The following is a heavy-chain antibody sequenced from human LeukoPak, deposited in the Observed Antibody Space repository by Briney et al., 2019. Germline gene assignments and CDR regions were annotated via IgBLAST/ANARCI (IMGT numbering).Heavy chain of an antibody. CDR3: VATTVKN. D-gene: IGHD4-17*01. Sequence: GGSLRLSCSASGFTFSSYAMYWVCQAPGKGLEYVSVISNNGGSTYYADSVKGRFTISRDNSKNTLYLQMSSLRPEDTAVYYCVATTVKNWGQGTLVTVSS. CDR2: ISNNGGST. J-gene: IGHJ4*02. CDR1: GFTFSSYA. V-gene: IGHV3-64D*06.